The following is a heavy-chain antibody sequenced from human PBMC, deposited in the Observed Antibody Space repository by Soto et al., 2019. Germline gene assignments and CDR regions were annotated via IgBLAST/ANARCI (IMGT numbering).Heavy chain of an antibody. J-gene: IGHJ6*02. CDR3: ARGRSGTQYYSPMDG. D-gene: IGHD4-4*01. CDR2: IIDSGGST. Sequence: GGSLRLSCAASGFTFSSCAMGWVRQAPGKGLEWVSDIIDSGGSTYYADSVKGRFTISRDNARNSLYLQMTSLRTEDTAMYYCARGRSGTQYYSPMDGWGQGNTVTVSS. CDR1: GFTFSSCA. V-gene: IGHV3-23*01.